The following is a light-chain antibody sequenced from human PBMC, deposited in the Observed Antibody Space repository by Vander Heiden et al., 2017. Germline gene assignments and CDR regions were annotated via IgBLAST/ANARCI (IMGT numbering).Light chain of an antibody. V-gene: IGKV1-39*01. Sequence: DIQMTQSPSSLSASVGDRVTITCRASQSISSYLNWYQQKPGKAPKLLIYAAYSLQSGVPSRFSGSGSGTDFTLTISSLQPEDFATYYCQQSYSTSSTFGGGTKVEIK. CDR1: QSISSY. CDR3: QQSYSTSST. J-gene: IGKJ4*01. CDR2: AAY.